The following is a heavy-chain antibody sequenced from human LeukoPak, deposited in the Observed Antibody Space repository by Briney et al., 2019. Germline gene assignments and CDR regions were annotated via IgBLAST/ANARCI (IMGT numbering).Heavy chain of an antibody. CDR3: ARDRIAAAGTRGVYFDY. V-gene: IGHV3-30-3*01. Sequence: QPGRSLRLSCAASGFTFSSYAMHWVRQAPGKGLEWVAVISYDGSNEYYADSVKGRFTISRDNSKNTLYLQMNTLRAEDTTVYYCARDRIAAAGTRGVYFDYWGQGTLVTVSS. J-gene: IGHJ4*02. CDR2: ISYDGSNE. CDR1: GFTFSSYA. D-gene: IGHD6-13*01.